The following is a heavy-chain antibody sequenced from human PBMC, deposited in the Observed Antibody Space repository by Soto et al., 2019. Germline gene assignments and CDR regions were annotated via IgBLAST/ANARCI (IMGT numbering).Heavy chain of an antibody. CDR3: ARSPFVVLNYFES. V-gene: IGHV1-69*02. Sequence: VQLVESGAEVKKPGSSVNVSYKASGGTFRNYPINWVRQAPGQGLEWMGSIFPLTDIPDYAQNFQARLTISADKSTSTAYMELSSLTSDDTAMYFCARSPFVVLNYFESWGQGTLVTVSS. J-gene: IGHJ4*02. CDR2: IFPLTDIP. CDR1: GGTFRNYP.